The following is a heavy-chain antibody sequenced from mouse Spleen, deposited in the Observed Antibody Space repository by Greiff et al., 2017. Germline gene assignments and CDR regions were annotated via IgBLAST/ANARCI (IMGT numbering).Heavy chain of an antibody. V-gene: IGHV3-6*01. CDR3: ARESTTLFDY. D-gene: IGHD1-1*01. CDR2: ISYDGSN. J-gene: IGHJ2*01. Sequence: EVKLMESGPGLVKPSQSLSLTCSVTGYSITSGYYWNWIRQFPGNKLEWMGYISYDGSNNYNPSLKNRISITRDTSKNQFFLKLNSVTTEDTATYYCARESTTLFDYWGQGTTLTVSS. CDR1: GYSITSGYY.